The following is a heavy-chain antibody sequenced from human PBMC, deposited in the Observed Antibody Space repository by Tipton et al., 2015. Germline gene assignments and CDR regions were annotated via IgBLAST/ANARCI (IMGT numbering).Heavy chain of an antibody. V-gene: IGHV4-31*03. J-gene: IGHJ4*02. CDR3: AREAYNSNFFDY. D-gene: IGHD5-24*01. CDR1: GDSIRSDCYY. CDR2: IHYTGST. Sequence: TLSLTCTVSGDSIRSDCYYCSWIRQHPGKGLEWIGYIHYTGSTYYNPSLKSRATLSVDTFENQSSLKVITLTAADTAVYYCAREAYNSNFFDYWGQGTLVTVSS.